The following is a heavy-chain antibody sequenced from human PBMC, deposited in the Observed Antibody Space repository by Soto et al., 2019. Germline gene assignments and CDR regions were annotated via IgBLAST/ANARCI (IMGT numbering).Heavy chain of an antibody. CDR3: AIDGFLEWFHPARFGVMDG. V-gene: IGHV3-30*03. CDR2: ISYDGSNK. J-gene: IGHJ6*04. CDR1: GFTFSSYG. D-gene: IGHD3-3*01. Sequence: GGSLRLSCAASGFTFSSYGMHWVRQAPGKGLEWVAVISYDGSNKYYADTVKGRFTVSRDNSKNTQYQQMNSLRAEDTAVYYCAIDGFLEWFHPARFGVMDGWGKGTTVTVAS.